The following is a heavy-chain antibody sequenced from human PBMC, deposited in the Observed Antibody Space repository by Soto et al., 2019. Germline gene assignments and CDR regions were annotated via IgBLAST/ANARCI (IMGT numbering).Heavy chain of an antibody. J-gene: IGHJ4*02. CDR3: ARPYSSSWYTYFDY. V-gene: IGHV2-5*02. CDR2: IYWDNDK. D-gene: IGHD6-13*01. Sequence: QITLKESGPTLVKPTQTLTLTCTFSGFSLSSSGVGVGWIRQPPGKALEWLALIYWDNDKRYSPSLKSRLTITKDTSKNQVVLTMTDMDPVDTATYYCARPYSSSWYTYFDYWGQGTLVTVSS. CDR1: GFSLSSSGVG.